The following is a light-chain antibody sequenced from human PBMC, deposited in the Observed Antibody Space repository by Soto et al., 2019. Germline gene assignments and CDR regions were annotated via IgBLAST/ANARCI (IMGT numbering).Light chain of an antibody. CDR3: QQGYIAPWT. J-gene: IGKJ1*01. CDR2: DAS. CDR1: QGIGTY. V-gene: IGKV1-39*01. Sequence: DIQMTQSPSSLSASIGDRVTITCRASQGIGTYLNWYQQMPGKAPKFLIYDASTLQSGVPSRFSGSGSETNFTLTINSLQPEDFATYFCQQGYIAPWTFAQGTKVEI.